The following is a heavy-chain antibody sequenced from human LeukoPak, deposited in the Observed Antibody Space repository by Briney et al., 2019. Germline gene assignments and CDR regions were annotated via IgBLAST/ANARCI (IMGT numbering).Heavy chain of an antibody. D-gene: IGHD3-22*01. Sequence: GGSLRLSCAASGFTFSSYSMNWVRQAPGKGLEWVSYISSSSSSTIYYADSVKGRFTISRDNAKNSLYLQMNSLRDEDTAVYYCARRLYYDSYYFDYWGQGTLVTVSS. V-gene: IGHV3-48*02. CDR1: GFTFSSYS. J-gene: IGHJ4*02. CDR3: ARRLYYDSYYFDY. CDR2: ISSSSSSTI.